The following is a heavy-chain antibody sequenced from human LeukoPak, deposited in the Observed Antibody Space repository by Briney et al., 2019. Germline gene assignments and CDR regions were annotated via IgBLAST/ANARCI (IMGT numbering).Heavy chain of an antibody. CDR2: MNPNSGNT. CDR1: GYTFTSYD. CDR3: ARWDGYSSSPDY. V-gene: IGHV1-8*01. J-gene: IGHJ4*02. Sequence: ASVKVSCKASGYTFTSYDINWVRQATGQGLEWMGWMNPNSGNTGYAQRFQGRVTMTRDTSIRTIYMEIYMELTGLRFDDTALYYCARWDGYSSSPDYWGQGTLVTVSS. D-gene: IGHD6-13*01.